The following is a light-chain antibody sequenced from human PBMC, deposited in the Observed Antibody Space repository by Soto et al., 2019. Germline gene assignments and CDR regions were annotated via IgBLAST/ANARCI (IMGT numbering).Light chain of an antibody. Sequence: QSAMTQPASVSGSHGQSITISCTGTSRDVGGYNYVSWYQQHPGKAPKVMIYEVNNRPSGVSDRFSGSKSGNTASLTISGLQAEDEAFYFCSSYTGSSTLGERFGGGTKLTVL. CDR1: SRDVGGYNY. J-gene: IGLJ3*02. CDR2: EVN. CDR3: SSYTGSSTLGER. V-gene: IGLV2-14*01.